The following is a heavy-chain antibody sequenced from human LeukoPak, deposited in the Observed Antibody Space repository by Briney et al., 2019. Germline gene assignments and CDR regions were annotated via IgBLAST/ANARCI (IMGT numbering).Heavy chain of an antibody. CDR3: ARALWGYGDYVRYFDY. V-gene: IGHV3-21*01. CDR2: ISSSSSYI. Sequence: GGSLRLSCAASGFTFSSYSMNWVRQAPGKGLEWVSSISSSSSYIYYADSVKGRFTISRDNAKNSLYLQMNSLRAEDTAVYYCARALWGYGDYVRYFDYWGQGTLVTVSS. J-gene: IGHJ4*02. CDR1: GFTFSSYS. D-gene: IGHD4-17*01.